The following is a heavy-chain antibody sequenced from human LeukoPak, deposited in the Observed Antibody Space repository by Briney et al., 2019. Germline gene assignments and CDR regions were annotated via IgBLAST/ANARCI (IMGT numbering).Heavy chain of an antibody. CDR3: ARAMAGSAFGY. D-gene: IGHD6-19*01. V-gene: IGHV3-48*04. CDR1: GFTFSSYS. Sequence: GGSLRLSCAASGFTFSSYSMNWVRQAPGKGLEWVSYISSSSSTIYYADSVKGRFTISRDNAKNSLYLQMNSLRAEDTAVYYCARAMAGSAFGYWGQGTLVTVSS. CDR2: ISSSSSTI. J-gene: IGHJ4*02.